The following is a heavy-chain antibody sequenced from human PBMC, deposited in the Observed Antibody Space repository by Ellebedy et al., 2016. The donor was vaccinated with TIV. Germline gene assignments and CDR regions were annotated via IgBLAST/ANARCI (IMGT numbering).Heavy chain of an antibody. CDR2: ISSSSTI. V-gene: IGHV3-48*01. J-gene: IGHJ4*02. CDR1: GFTFSSYS. CDR3: GRHQSEGIVVVAAMDY. D-gene: IGHD2-15*01. Sequence: GGSLRLSCAASGFTFSSYSMNWVRQAPGKGLEWVSYISSSSTIYYADSVKGRFTISRDNSKNTLYLQMNSLRAEETAVFYCGRHQSEGIVVVAAMDYWGQGTLVTVSS.